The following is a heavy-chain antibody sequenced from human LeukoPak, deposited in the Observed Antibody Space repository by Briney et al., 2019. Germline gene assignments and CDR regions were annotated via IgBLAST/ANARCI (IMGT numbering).Heavy chain of an antibody. CDR3: ARDRNEGPNYYDSSGEDDAFDI. CDR2: ISAYNGNT. CDR1: GYTFTSYG. Sequence: ASVKVSCKASGYTFTSYGISWVRQAPGQGLEWMGWISAYNGNTNYAQKLQGRVTMTTDTSTSTAYMELRSLRSDDTAVYYCARDRNEGPNYYDSSGEDDAFDIWGQGTMVTVSS. V-gene: IGHV1-18*01. J-gene: IGHJ3*02. D-gene: IGHD3-22*01.